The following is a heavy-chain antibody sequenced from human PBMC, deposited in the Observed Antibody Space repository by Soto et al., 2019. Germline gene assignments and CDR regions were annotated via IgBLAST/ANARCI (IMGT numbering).Heavy chain of an antibody. D-gene: IGHD3-10*01. CDR1: GGTFSSYA. Sequence: QVPLVQSGAEVKKPGSSVTVSCKASGGTFSSYAIHWVRQAPGQGLEWMGGIISMYGPAKYAQRFQGRVTMTADEPTTTVYRELSSLTPQDTAVYYCARVTAMVRGVIDNWFDPWGHGTRVTVSP. CDR3: ARVTAMVRGVIDNWFDP. J-gene: IGHJ5*02. CDR2: IISMYGPA. V-gene: IGHV1-69*01.